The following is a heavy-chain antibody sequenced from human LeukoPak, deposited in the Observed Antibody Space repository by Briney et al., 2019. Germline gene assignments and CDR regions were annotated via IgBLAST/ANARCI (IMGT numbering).Heavy chain of an antibody. V-gene: IGHV4-39*07. D-gene: IGHD3-3*01. Sequence: SETLSLTCIVSGASISSSSYYWGWIRQPPGKGLEWIGSIYYSGSTYYNPSLKSRVTMSGDASKNQFSLKLSSVTAADTAMYYCARSSGKWSGDYYYHYMDVWGRGTTVTISS. CDR3: ARSSGKWSGDYYYHYMDV. CDR2: IYYSGST. J-gene: IGHJ6*03. CDR1: GASISSSSYY.